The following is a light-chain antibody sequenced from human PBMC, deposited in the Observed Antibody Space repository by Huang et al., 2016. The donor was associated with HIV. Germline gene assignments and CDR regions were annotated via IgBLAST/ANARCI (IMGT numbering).Light chain of an antibody. J-gene: IGKJ1*01. CDR2: DAS. CDR1: QSVGGTH. Sequence: EIVLTQSPDTLSLSPGERATLSCRASQSVGGTHLAWYQQKPGQAPRLVIYDASSRATGIPDFTLTISRLEPEDFGVYYCQQYGRSPVAFGQGTKVEIK. V-gene: IGKV3-20*01. CDR3: QQYGRSPVA.